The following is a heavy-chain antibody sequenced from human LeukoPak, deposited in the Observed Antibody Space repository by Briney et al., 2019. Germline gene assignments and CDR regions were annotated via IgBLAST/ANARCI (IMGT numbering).Heavy chain of an antibody. CDR2: ISYDGSNK. V-gene: IGHV3-30*03. CDR1: GFTFSSYG. D-gene: IGHD6-19*01. CDR3: ARGISSYYYYGMDV. Sequence: GRSLRLSCAASGFTFSSYGMHWVRQAPGKGLEWVAVISYDGSNKYYADSVKGRFTISRDNSKNTLYLQMNSLRAEDTAVYYCARGISSYYYYGMDVWGQGTTVTVSS. J-gene: IGHJ6*02.